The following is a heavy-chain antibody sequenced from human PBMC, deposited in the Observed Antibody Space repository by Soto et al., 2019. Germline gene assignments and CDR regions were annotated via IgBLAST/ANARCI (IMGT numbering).Heavy chain of an antibody. J-gene: IGHJ5*02. CDR1: GYTFTDYD. CDR2: MNRNSGEK. D-gene: IGHD2-15*01. V-gene: IGHV1-8*01. CDR3: ARVAVAARPRWYNWFDP. Sequence: QEQLVQSGAEVKKPGASVKVSCKTSGYTFTDYDINWVRQATGQGLEWIGWMNRNSGEKGYAQKFQGRVTMTRSASLSTAYLELSSLRSEDTAVYYCARVAVAARPRWYNWFDPWGQGTLVTVSS.